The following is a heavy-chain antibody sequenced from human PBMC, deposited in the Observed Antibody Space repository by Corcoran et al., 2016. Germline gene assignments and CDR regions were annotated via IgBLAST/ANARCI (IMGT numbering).Heavy chain of an antibody. J-gene: IGHJ3*01. D-gene: IGHD5-12*01. CDR2: IWYDGSNR. Sequence: QVQLVDSGGGMVQPGRSLRLSCAASGFTFNRHGIHWVRQAPGKGLEWVAIIWYDGSNRYYADSVKGRFTISRDDSQNTVYLQMNSLREEDTAVYYCARYSPLSGYRGHYYDALDVWGQGTKVTVSS. CDR3: ARYSPLSGYRGHYYDALDV. CDR1: GFTFNRHG. V-gene: IGHV3-33*01.